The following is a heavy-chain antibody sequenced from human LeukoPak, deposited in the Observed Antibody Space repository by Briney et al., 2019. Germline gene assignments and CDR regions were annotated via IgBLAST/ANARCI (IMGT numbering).Heavy chain of an antibody. D-gene: IGHD3-10*01. CDR1: GFTFSDYY. CDR3: ARHPLLRGVTYDYYYYMDV. V-gene: IGHV4-34*01. CDR2: INHSGST. Sequence: GSLRLSCAASGFTFSDYYMSWIRQPPGKGLEWIGEINHSGSTNYNPSLKSRVTISADTSKNQFSLKLSSVTAADTAEYYCARHPLLRGVTYDYYYYMDVWGKGTTVTISS. J-gene: IGHJ6*03.